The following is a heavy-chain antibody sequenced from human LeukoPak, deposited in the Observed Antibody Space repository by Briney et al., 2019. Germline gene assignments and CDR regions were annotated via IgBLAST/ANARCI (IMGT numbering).Heavy chain of an antibody. Sequence: PGGSLRLSCAASGFTFSSYGMHWVRQAPGKGLEWVAVIWYDGSNKYYADSVEGRFTISRDNSKNTLYLQMNSLRAEDTAVYYCAKGEGYYYYYMDVWGKGTTVTVSS. V-gene: IGHV3-33*06. CDR2: IWYDGSNK. CDR1: GFTFSSYG. D-gene: IGHD3-16*01. J-gene: IGHJ6*03. CDR3: AKGEGYYYYYMDV.